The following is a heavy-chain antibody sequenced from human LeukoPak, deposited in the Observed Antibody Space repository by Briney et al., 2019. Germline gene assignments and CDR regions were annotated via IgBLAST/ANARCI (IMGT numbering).Heavy chain of an antibody. V-gene: IGHV1-69*04. CDR1: GGTFSSYA. CDR2: IIPILGIA. CDR3: ARARILTGYPYYYYYGMDV. Sequence: ASVKVSCKASGGTFSSYAISWVRQAPGQGLEWMGRIIPILGIANYAQKFQGRVTITADKSTSTAYMELSSLRSEDTAVYYCARARILTGYPYYYYYGMDVWGQGTTVTVSS. D-gene: IGHD3-9*01. J-gene: IGHJ6*02.